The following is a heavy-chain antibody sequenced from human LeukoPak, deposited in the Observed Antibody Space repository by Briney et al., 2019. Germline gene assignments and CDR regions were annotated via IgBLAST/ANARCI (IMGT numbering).Heavy chain of an antibody. CDR1: GGSFSGYC. CDR3: ARVTPGDPLNYDLWSGYTLYYYYYMDV. CDR2: INHSGST. Sequence: PSETLSLTCAVYGGSFSGYCWSWIRQPPGKGLEWIGQINHSGSTNYNTSIKSRVTISVDTSKNQFSLKLSSVNAADTAVYYCARVTPGDPLNYDLWSGYTLYYYYYMDVWGKGTTVTVSS. J-gene: IGHJ6*03. V-gene: IGHV4-34*01. D-gene: IGHD3-3*01.